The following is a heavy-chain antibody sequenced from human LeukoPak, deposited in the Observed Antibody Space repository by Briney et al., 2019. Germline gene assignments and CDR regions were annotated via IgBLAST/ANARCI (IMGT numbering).Heavy chain of an antibody. CDR3: ARGDYYDSSGYPDY. CDR1: GYTXTGHH. V-gene: IGHV1-2*02. CDR2: INPNSGGR. J-gene: IGHJ4*02. D-gene: IGHD3-22*01. Sequence: ASVKVSCKASGYTXTGHHMHWVRQAPGQGLEWMGWINPNSGGRDYAQKFQGRVTLTRDTSISTAYMELSRLRSDDTAVYYCARGDYYDSSGYPDYWGQGTLVTVSS.